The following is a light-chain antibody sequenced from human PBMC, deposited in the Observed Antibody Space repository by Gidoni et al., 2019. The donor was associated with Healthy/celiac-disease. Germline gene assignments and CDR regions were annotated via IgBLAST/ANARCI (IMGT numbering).Light chain of an antibody. CDR3: QAWASSTVV. CDR2: QDS. J-gene: IGLJ2*01. Sequence: SYELTQPPSVSVPPGQTASITCSGDKLGDKYACWYQQKPGQSPVLVIYQDSKRPSGIPERFSGSNSGNTATLTLSGTQAMDEADYYCQAWASSTVVFGGGTKLPVL. V-gene: IGLV3-1*01. CDR1: KLGDKY.